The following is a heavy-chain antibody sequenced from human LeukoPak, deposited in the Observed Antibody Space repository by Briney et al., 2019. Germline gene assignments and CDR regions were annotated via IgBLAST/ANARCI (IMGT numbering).Heavy chain of an antibody. CDR3: ARVDTAILRFDY. V-gene: IGHV1-8*01. D-gene: IGHD5-18*01. CDR2: MNPNSGNT. J-gene: IGHJ4*02. Sequence: ASAKVSCKASGYTFTSYDINWVRQATGQGLEWMGWMNPNSGNTGYAQKFQGRVTMTRNTSISTAYMELSSLRSEDTAVYYCARVDTAILRFDYWGQGTLVTVSS. CDR1: GYTFTSYD.